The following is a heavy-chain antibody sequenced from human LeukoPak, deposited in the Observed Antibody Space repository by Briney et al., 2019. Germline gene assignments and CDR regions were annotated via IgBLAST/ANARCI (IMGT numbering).Heavy chain of an antibody. J-gene: IGHJ4*02. CDR2: INHSGST. D-gene: IGHD3-10*01. Sequence: PSETLSLTCAVYGGSFSGYYWSWIRQPPGKGLEWIGEINHSGSTNYNPSLKSRVTISVDTSKNQFSLKLSSVTAADTAVYYCAREGGPMVRGVIDYWGQGTLVTVSS. CDR3: AREGGPMVRGVIDY. V-gene: IGHV4-34*01. CDR1: GGSFSGYY.